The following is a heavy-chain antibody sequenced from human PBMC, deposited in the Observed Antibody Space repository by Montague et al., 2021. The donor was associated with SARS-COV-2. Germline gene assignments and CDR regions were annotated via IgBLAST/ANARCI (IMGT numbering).Heavy chain of an antibody. CDR2: IYFDGNT. D-gene: IGHD3-16*01. CDR3: ARGVVGVKANWLDT. J-gene: IGHJ5*02. CDR1: GVSVGSSNYY. V-gene: IGHV4-61*03. Sequence: SETLSLTCTVSGVSVGSSNYYWTWIRRPPGKGLEWIGYIYFDGNTFLXPSLEGRVTTSIDTSKNHFSLRLTSVTPADTAVYYCARGVVGVKANWLDTWGQGTLVTVSS.